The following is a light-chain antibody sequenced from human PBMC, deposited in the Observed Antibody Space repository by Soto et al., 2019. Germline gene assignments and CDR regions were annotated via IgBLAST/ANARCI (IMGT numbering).Light chain of an antibody. CDR2: GAS. CDR3: QQYKSWPPLP. V-gene: IGKV3-15*01. Sequence: EIVMTQSPATLSVSPGETATLSCRASQSVGSAVAWYQHKPGQAPRLLIVGASIRATGVPGRFSGGGSGTEFTLTISSLQSEDFAVYCCQQYKSWPPLPFGGGTTVEIK. CDR1: QSVGSA. J-gene: IGKJ4*01.